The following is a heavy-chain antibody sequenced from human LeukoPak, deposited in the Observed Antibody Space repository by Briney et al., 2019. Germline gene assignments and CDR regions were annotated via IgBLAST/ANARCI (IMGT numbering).Heavy chain of an antibody. Sequence: GASVKVSCKASGYTFTGYYMPWGRQAPGQGLEWMGWINPNSGGTNYAQKFQGRVTMTRDTSISTAYMELSRLRSDDTAVYYCARDSAMIVVVITNRQDYWGQGTLVTVSS. CDR1: GYTFTGYY. D-gene: IGHD3-22*01. CDR3: ARDSAMIVVVITNRQDY. CDR2: INPNSGGT. V-gene: IGHV1-2*02. J-gene: IGHJ4*02.